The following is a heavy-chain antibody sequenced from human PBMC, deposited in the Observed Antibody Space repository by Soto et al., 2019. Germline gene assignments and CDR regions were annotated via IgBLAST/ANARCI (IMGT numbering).Heavy chain of an antibody. D-gene: IGHD6-19*01. V-gene: IGHV3-30*18. CDR1: GFTFSSYG. J-gene: IGHJ6*02. CDR2: ISYDGSNK. CDR3: AKDPGVAGFYYYGMDV. Sequence: LRLSCAASGFTFSSYGMHWVRQAPGKGLEWVAVISYDGSNKYYADSVKGRFTISRDNSKNTLYLQMNSLRAEDTAVYYCAKDPGVAGFYYYGMDVWGQGXTVTVS.